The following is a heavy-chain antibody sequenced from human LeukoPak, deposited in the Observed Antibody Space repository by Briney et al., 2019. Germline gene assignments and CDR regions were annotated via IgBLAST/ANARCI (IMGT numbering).Heavy chain of an antibody. CDR2: ISGSGGST. D-gene: IGHD2-21*02. V-gene: IGHV3-23*01. CDR3: AKDLDCGGDCSLNYYYYGMDV. CDR1: GFTFSSYA. J-gene: IGHJ6*02. Sequence: GGSLRLSCAASGFTFSSYAMSWVRQAPGKGLEWVSAISGSGGSTYYADSVKGRFTISRDNSKNTLYLQMNSLRAEDTAVYYCAKDLDCGGDCSLNYYYYGMDVWGQGTTVTVSS.